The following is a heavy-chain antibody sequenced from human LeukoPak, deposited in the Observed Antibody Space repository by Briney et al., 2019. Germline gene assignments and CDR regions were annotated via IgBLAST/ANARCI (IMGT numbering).Heavy chain of an antibody. V-gene: IGHV3-49*03. Sequence: GGSLRLSCTASGFTLGDYAMSWFRQAPGKGLEWVGFIRSKAYGGTTEYAASVKGRFTISRDDSKSIAYLQMNSLKTEDTAVYYCTREGYSYGLDYWGQGALVTVSS. CDR1: GFTLGDYA. J-gene: IGHJ4*02. CDR2: IRSKAYGGTT. CDR3: TREGYSYGLDY. D-gene: IGHD5-18*01.